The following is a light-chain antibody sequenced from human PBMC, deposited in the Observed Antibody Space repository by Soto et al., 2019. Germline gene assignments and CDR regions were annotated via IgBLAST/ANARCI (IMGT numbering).Light chain of an antibody. CDR1: SRDVGTYNH. Sequence: QSALTQPPSVSGSPGQSVTISCTGTSRDVGTYNHVSWYQQPPGTAPKLMIYDVSNRPSGVPDRFSGSKSGNTASLTISGLQAEDEAEYYCSSYTGSSPLVVFGGGTKLTVL. J-gene: IGLJ2*01. CDR3: SSYTGSSPLVV. CDR2: DVS. V-gene: IGLV2-18*02.